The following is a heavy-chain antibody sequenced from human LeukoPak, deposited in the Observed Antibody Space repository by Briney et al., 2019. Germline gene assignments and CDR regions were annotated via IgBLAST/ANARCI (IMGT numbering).Heavy chain of an antibody. CDR3: ASLPPVSSSSGWFAP. J-gene: IGHJ5*02. CDR1: GYSFTSYW. Sequence: GESLKISCKGSGYSFTSYWVGWVRQMPGKGLEWMGIIYPGDSDTRYSPSFQGQVTISADKSISTAYLQWSSLKASDTAMYYCASLPPVSSSSGWFAPWGQGPLVTVSS. D-gene: IGHD6-6*01. V-gene: IGHV5-51*01. CDR2: IYPGDSDT.